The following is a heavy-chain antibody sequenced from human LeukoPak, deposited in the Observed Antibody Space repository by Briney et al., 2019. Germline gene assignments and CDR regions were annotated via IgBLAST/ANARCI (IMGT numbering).Heavy chain of an antibody. CDR1: GFTVGYNY. Sequence: GGSLRLSCAASGFTVGYNYMTWVRQAPGKGLEWVSAIYDGGGTYYADSVKGRFTMSRDNSKSTLYLQMNSLRADDTAVYYCARGYSSPMGGQGILATVSS. CDR3: ARGYSSPM. J-gene: IGHJ4*02. V-gene: IGHV3-53*01. D-gene: IGHD6-13*01. CDR2: IYDGGGT.